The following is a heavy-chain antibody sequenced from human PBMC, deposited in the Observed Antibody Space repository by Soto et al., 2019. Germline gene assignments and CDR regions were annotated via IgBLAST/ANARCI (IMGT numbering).Heavy chain of an antibody. Sequence: QVQLVQSGAEVKKPGASVKVSCKASGYTFTSYGISWVRQAPGQGLEWMGWISAYNGNTNYAQKLQGRGTMTTDTSTSTAYMELRSLRSDDTAVYYCARDNFKSDIVVVVAATYYSDGMDVWGQGTTVSVSS. CDR2: ISAYNGNT. J-gene: IGHJ6*02. V-gene: IGHV1-18*01. CDR3: ARDNFKSDIVVVVAATYYSDGMDV. D-gene: IGHD2-15*01. CDR1: GYTFTSYG.